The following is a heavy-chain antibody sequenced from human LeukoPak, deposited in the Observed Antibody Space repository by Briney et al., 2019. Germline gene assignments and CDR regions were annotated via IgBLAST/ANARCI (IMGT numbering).Heavy chain of an antibody. J-gene: IGHJ4*02. CDR3: AREMTQYSSSWYYFDY. CDR2: IYSGGNT. V-gene: IGHV3-53*01. D-gene: IGHD6-13*01. Sequence: GGSLRLSCAASGFTVSNNYMSWVRQAPGKGLEWVSVIYSGGNTYYAGSVKGRSTISRDNSKNTLYLQMNSLRAEDTAVYYCAREMTQYSSSWYYFDYWGQGTLVTVSS. CDR1: GFTVSNNY.